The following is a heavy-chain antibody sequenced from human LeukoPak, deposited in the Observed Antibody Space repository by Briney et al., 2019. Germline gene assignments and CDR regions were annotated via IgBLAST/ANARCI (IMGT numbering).Heavy chain of an antibody. V-gene: IGHV3-48*03. CDR2: ISSSGSTI. Sequence: GGSLRLSCAASGFTFSSYEMNWVRQAPGKGLEWVSYISSSGSTIYYADSVKGRFTISRDNSKNTLYLQMNSLRAEDTAVYYCARRQYYFDYWGQGTLVTVSS. CDR1: GFTFSSYE. D-gene: IGHD4-11*01. J-gene: IGHJ4*02. CDR3: ARRQYYFDY.